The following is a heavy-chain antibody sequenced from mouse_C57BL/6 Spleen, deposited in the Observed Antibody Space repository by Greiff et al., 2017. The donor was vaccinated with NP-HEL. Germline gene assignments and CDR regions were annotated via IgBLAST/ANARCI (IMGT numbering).Heavy chain of an antibody. CDR3: ASRDYFDY. CDR1: GYAFTNYL. V-gene: IGHV1-54*01. Sequence: VQLQQSGAELVRPGTSVKVSCKASGYAFTNYLIEWVKQRPGQGLEWIGVINPGSGGTNYNEKFKGKATLTADKSSSTAYMQLSSLTSEDSAVYFCASRDYFDYWGQGTTLTVSS. J-gene: IGHJ2*01. CDR2: INPGSGGT.